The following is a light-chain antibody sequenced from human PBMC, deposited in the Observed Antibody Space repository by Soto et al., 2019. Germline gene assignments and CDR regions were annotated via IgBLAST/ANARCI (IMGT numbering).Light chain of an antibody. CDR3: SSYTTTTRL. V-gene: IGLV2-14*01. CDR1: SCDIGSNNY. Sequence: QSALTQPASVSGSPGQSITISCTGTSCDIGSNNYVSWFQQRPGKAPTLIIYEVSNRPSGVSNHFSGSKSGNTASLTISGLLPEDEAEYYCSSYTTTTRLFGGGTKLTVL. J-gene: IGLJ3*02. CDR2: EVS.